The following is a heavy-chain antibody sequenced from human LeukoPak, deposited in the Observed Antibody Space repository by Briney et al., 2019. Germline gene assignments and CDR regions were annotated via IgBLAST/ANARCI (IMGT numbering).Heavy chain of an antibody. V-gene: IGHV1-69*06. J-gene: IGHJ6*03. Sequence: ASVKVSCKASGGTFSDYALSWVRQAPGQGLEWMGGIIPIFGTANYAQKFQGRVTITADKSTSTAYMELSSLRSEDTAVYYCARDAYEYSSSSGWSLSYYYYYMDVWGKGTTVTVSS. D-gene: IGHD6-6*01. CDR3: ARDAYEYSSSSGWSLSYYYYYMDV. CDR2: IIPIFGTA. CDR1: GGTFSDYA.